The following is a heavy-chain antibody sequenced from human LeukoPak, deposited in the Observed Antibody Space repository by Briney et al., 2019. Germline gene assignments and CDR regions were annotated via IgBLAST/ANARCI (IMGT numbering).Heavy chain of an antibody. J-gene: IGHJ4*02. CDR2: IYYSGST. V-gene: IGHV4-59*08. Sequence: PSETLSLTCTVSGGFISSYYWSWIRQPPGKGLEWIGYIYYSGSTNYNPSLKSRVTISVDTSKNQFSLKLSSVTAADTAVYYCARHKSSGWYVYVLDYWGQGTLVTVSS. CDR3: ARHKSSGWYVYVLDY. CDR1: GGFISSYY. D-gene: IGHD6-19*01.